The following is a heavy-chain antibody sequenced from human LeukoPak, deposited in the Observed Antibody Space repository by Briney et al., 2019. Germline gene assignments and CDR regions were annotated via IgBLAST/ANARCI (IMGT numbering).Heavy chain of an antibody. CDR1: GGSISSSSYY. D-gene: IGHD3-3*01. CDR3: ARQTYYDFWSALPRFPEYFQH. J-gene: IGHJ1*01. V-gene: IGHV4-39*01. Sequence: PSETLSLTCTVSGGSISSSSYYWGWIRQPPGKGLEWIGSIYYSGSTYYNPSLKSRVTISVDTSKNQFSLKLSSVTAADTAVYYCARQTYYDFWSALPRFPEYFQHWGQGTLVTVSS. CDR2: IYYSGST.